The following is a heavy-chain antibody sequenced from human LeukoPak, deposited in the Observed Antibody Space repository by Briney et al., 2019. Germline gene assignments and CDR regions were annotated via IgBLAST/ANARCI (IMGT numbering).Heavy chain of an antibody. V-gene: IGHV1-69*05. CDR3: AREITTQVFDY. CDR2: IIPIFGTA. D-gene: IGHD1-1*01. Sequence: GASAKDSCKASGGTFSSYAISWVRQAPGQGLEWMGGIIPIFGTANYAQKFQGRVTITTDESTSTAYMELSSLRSEDTAVYYCAREITTQVFDYWGQGTLVTVSS. CDR1: GGTFSSYA. J-gene: IGHJ4*02.